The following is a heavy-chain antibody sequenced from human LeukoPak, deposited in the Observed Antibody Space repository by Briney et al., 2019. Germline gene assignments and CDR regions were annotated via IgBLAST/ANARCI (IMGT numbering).Heavy chain of an antibody. V-gene: IGHV4-4*07. CDR1: GGSISSYY. CDR3: ARAFRGIFGVFEALDI. Sequence: SETLSLTCTVSGGSISSYYWSWIRQPAGKGLEWIGRIYTSGSTNYNPSLKSRVTMSVDTSKNQFSLKLSSVTAADTAVYYCARAFRGIFGVFEALDIWGQGTMVTVSS. CDR2: IYTSGST. D-gene: IGHD3-3*01. J-gene: IGHJ3*02.